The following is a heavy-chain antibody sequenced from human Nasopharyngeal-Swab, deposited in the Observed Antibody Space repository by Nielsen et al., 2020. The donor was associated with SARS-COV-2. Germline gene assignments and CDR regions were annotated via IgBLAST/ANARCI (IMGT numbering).Heavy chain of an antibody. D-gene: IGHD3-16*02. CDR1: GYTFPSYY. V-gene: IGHV1-46*01. CDR2: INPSGGST. Sequence: ASVPVSRMASGYTFPSYYMHWVRPAPGQGLEWIGIINPSGGSTSYAQKFQGRVTMTRDTSTSTVYMELSSLRSEDTAVYYCAREPRYYDYVWGSYRYGYFDYWGQGTLVTVSS. CDR3: AREPRYYDYVWGSYRYGYFDY. J-gene: IGHJ4*02.